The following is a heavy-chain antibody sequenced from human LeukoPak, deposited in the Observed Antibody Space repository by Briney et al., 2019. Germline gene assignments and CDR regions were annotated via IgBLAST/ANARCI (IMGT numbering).Heavy chain of an antibody. V-gene: IGHV3-11*01. J-gene: IGHJ4*02. CDR1: GFTFNQHA. CDR2: ISRNGGAV. CDR3: ARASSLIGGFDY. D-gene: IGHD2-8*01. Sequence: GGSRRLSCTPSGFTFNQHAMSWIRQAPGKGLEWLSYISRNGGAVHYADSVEGRFTISTDNAKNSLSLQMNGLRTDDTALYFCARASSLIGGFDYWGRGTLVTVSS.